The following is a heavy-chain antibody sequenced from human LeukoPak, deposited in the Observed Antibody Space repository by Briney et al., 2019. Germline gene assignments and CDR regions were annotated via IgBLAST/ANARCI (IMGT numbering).Heavy chain of an antibody. CDR2: ISGNGGST. V-gene: IGHV3-23*01. D-gene: IGHD2-2*01. CDR3: AKGNRYCSSTSCYQTSFDY. CDR1: GFTFSSYA. J-gene: IGHJ4*02. Sequence: GGSLRLTCAASGFTFSSYAMSWVRQAPGKGLEWVSGISGNGGSTYYADSVKGRFTISRDNSKNTLYLQMNSLRAEDTAVYYCAKGNRYCSSTSCYQTSFDYWGQGTLVTVSS.